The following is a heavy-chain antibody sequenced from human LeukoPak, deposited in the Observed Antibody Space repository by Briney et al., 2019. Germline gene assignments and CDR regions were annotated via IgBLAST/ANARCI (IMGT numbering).Heavy chain of an antibody. CDR3: ARDDSSGYSFFDY. CDR2: IKQDGSEK. Sequence: GGSLRLSCAASGFTFSSYWMSWVRQAPGKGLEWVANIKQDGSEKYYVDSVKGRLTISRDNAKNSLYLQMNSLRAEDTAVYYCARDDSSGYSFFDYWGQGTLVTVSS. CDR1: GFTFSSYW. J-gene: IGHJ4*02. D-gene: IGHD3-22*01. V-gene: IGHV3-7*03.